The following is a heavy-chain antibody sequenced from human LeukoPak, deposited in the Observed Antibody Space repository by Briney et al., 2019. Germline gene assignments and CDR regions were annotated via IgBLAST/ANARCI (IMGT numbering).Heavy chain of an antibody. CDR2: INPNSGGT. D-gene: IGHD1-26*01. CDR3: ARDRSHSLRYNWFDP. V-gene: IGHV1-2*02. J-gene: IGHJ5*02. CDR1: GGTFSSYS. Sequence: GASVKVSCKAYGGTFSSYSISWVRQAPGQGLEWMGWINPNSGGTNYAQKFQGRVTMTRDTSISTAYMELSRLRSDDTAVYYCARDRSHSLRYNWFDPWGQGTLVTVSS.